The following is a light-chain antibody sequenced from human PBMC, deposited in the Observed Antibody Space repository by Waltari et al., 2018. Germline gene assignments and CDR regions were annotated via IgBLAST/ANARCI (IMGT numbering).Light chain of an antibody. CDR2: ETS. V-gene: IGKV1-33*01. Sequence: DIQVIQSPSSLSASAGDRVTITCQASQDISNYLNWYQQKPGKAPKLLIYETSHLQTGVPSRFSGTGGGTDFTFTISSLQPEDIATYYCQQYENFPVTFGQGTRLEIK. J-gene: IGKJ5*01. CDR3: QQYENFPVT. CDR1: QDISNY.